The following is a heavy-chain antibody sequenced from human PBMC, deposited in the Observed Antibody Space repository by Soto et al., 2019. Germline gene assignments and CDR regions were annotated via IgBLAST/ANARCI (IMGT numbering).Heavy chain of an antibody. Sequence: EVQLVESGGGLVQLGRSLRLSCAASGFTFSSYWMHWVRQVPGKGLVWVSRIKSDGSGTYYAGSVEGRFTISRDNAQNTLDLQMNSLRAEDTAVYYCVRGDGDHYDGNGYLGRQWGQGTLVTVSS. CDR1: GFTFSSYW. CDR3: VRGDGDHYDGNGYLGRQ. CDR2: IKSDGSGT. V-gene: IGHV3-74*01. J-gene: IGHJ4*02. D-gene: IGHD3-22*01.